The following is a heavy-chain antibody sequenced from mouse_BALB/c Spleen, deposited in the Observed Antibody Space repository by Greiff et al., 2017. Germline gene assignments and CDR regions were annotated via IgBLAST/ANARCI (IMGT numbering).Heavy chain of an antibody. CDR3: ARGGYGSSYFDY. CDR1: GYTFTSYW. V-gene: IGHV1-69*02. Sequence: VQLQQPGAELVKPGAPVKLSCKASGYTFTSYWMNWVKQRPGRGLEWIGRIDPSDSETHYNQKFKDKATLTVDKSSSTAYIQLSSLTSEDSAVYYCARGGYGSSYFDYWGQGTTLTVSS. CDR2: IDPSDSET. D-gene: IGHD1-1*01. J-gene: IGHJ2*01.